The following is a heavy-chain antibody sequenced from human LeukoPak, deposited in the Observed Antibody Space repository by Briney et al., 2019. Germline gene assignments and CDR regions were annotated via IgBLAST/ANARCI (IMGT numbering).Heavy chain of an antibody. CDR3: AKTTVGYSSGRYPGWPADC. J-gene: IGHJ4*02. CDR1: GFTFNTYA. Sequence: RGSLRLSCAASGFTFNTYAIYWVRQAPGKGLEWDSGICGSGGCTYYADSVKGRFTISRDNSKNTVYLQMNSLTADDTAIYYCAKTTVGYSSGRYPGWPADCWGQGTLVTVSS. D-gene: IGHD6-19*01. CDR2: ICGSGGCT. V-gene: IGHV3-23*01.